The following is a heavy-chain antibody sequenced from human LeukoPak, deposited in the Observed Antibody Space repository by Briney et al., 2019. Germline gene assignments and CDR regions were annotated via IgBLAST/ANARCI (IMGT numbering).Heavy chain of an antibody. J-gene: IGHJ6*03. CDR3: ARDRGNQRGYYYYYMDV. Sequence: GGSLRLSCAASGSTFSDLWMSWVRQAPGKGLEWVSGISGSGDRTYYADSVKGRFTISRDNAKNSLYLQMNSLRAEDTAVYYCARDRGNQRGYYYYYMDVWAKGPRSPSP. D-gene: IGHD1-14*01. V-gene: IGHV3-23*01. CDR1: GSTFSDLW. CDR2: ISGSGDRT.